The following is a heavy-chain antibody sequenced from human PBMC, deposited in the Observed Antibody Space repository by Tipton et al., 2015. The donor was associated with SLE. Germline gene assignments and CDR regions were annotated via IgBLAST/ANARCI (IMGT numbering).Heavy chain of an antibody. CDR1: GGSFTSGGYQ. Sequence: LRLSCTVSGGSFTSGGYQWSWIRHLPGKGLEWIGHIYFTGSTYYNPSLTSRLSMSVDTSKNQFSLKLRSVTAADTAMYYCARHRGMVQGVIVPFEYWGQGTLVTVSS. V-gene: IGHV4-31*02. J-gene: IGHJ4*02. CDR3: ARHRGMVQGVIVPFEY. CDR2: IYFTGST. D-gene: IGHD3-10*01.